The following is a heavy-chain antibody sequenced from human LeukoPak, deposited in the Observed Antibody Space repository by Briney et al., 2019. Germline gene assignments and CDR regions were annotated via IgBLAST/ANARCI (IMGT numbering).Heavy chain of an antibody. CDR2: ISGSDDST. CDR1: GFTFSSYG. CDR3: ARDSGGITGTTPEFDY. D-gene: IGHD1-7*01. J-gene: IGHJ4*02. Sequence: GGSLRLSCAASGFTFSSYGMSWVRQAPGKGLEWVSAISGSDDSTYYADSVKGRFTISRDNSKNTLYLQMNSLRAEDTAVYYCARDSGGITGTTPEFDYGGQGTLVTVSS. V-gene: IGHV3-23*01.